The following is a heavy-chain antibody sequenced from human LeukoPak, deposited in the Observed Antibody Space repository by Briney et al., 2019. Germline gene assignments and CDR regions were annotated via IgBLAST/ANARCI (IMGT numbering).Heavy chain of an antibody. V-gene: IGHV1-69*13. CDR2: IIPTFGTA. D-gene: IGHD4-17*01. J-gene: IGHJ6*02. CDR1: GGTFSSYA. Sequence: GASVKVSCKASGGTFSSYAISWVRQAPGQGLEWMGGIIPTFGTANYAQKFQGRVTITADESTSTAYMELSSLRSEDTAVYYCARDGDTVTDNYGMDVWGQGTTVTVSS. CDR3: ARDGDTVTDNYGMDV.